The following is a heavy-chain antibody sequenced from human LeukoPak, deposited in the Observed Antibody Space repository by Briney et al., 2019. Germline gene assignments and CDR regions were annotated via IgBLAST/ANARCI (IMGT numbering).Heavy chain of an antibody. CDR3: AIPQLPDYYYYYMDV. V-gene: IGHV1-69*05. CDR2: IIPIFGTA. J-gene: IGHJ6*03. CDR1: GGTFSSYA. D-gene: IGHD2-2*01. Sequence: SVKVSCKASGGTFSSYAISWVRQAPGQGLEWMGGIIPIFGTANYAQKFQGRVTITTDESTSTAYMELSSLRSEDTAVYYCAIPQLPDYYYYYMDVWGKGTTFTVSS.